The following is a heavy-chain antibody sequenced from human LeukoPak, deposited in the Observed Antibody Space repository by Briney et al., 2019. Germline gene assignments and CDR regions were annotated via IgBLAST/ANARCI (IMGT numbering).Heavy chain of an antibody. CDR2: ISAFNGNT. V-gene: IGHV1-18*01. Sequence: ASVKVSCKASGYTFTSYGLTWVRQAPGQGLEWMGWISAFNGNTNYAQKLQGRVTMTTDTSTSTAYMELRSLRSDDTAVYYCARDWDGYSGIDYWGQGTLVTVSS. D-gene: IGHD5-24*01. CDR1: GYTFTSYG. J-gene: IGHJ4*02. CDR3: ARDWDGYSGIDY.